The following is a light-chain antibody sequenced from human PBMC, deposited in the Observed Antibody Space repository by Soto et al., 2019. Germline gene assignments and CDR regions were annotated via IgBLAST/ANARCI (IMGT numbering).Light chain of an antibody. CDR2: KAS. Sequence: DIQMTQSPSTLSASVGDRVTITCRASQSLSSWLAWYQQKPGKAPKLMIYKASSLESGVPSRFSGSGSGTEFTLTISSLETDDFATDYCQQYKSYPYTFGQGTQLEIK. J-gene: IGKJ2*01. CDR3: QQYKSYPYT. CDR1: QSLSSW. V-gene: IGKV1-5*03.